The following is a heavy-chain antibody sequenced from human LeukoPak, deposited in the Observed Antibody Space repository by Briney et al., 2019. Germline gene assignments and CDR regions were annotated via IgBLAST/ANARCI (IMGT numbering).Heavy chain of an antibody. J-gene: IGHJ6*02. CDR2: ISGDGTRT. CDR3: AKVSGGGLYYDGMDV. CDR1: GFSFSSYA. V-gene: IGHV3-23*01. D-gene: IGHD1-14*01. Sequence: VGSLRLSCAASGFSFSSYAMTWARQAPVKGLEWVSAISGDGTRTYYADSVKGRFTISRDSSKNTLYLQMNSLRAEDTAVYYCAKVSGGGLYYDGMDVWGQGTTVTVSS.